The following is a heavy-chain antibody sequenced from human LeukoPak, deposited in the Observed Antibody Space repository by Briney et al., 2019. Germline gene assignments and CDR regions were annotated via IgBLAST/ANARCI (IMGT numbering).Heavy chain of an antibody. J-gene: IGHJ4*02. CDR3: ASLPSITMAPRG. D-gene: IGHD3-10*01. CDR2: INPNRGGT. V-gene: IGHV1-2*02. Sequence: ASVKVSCKASGYTFTGYYMHWVRQAPGQGLEWMGWINPNRGGTNYAQKFQGRVTMTRDTSISTAYMELSRLRSDDTAVYYCASLPSITMAPRGWGQGTLVTVSS. CDR1: GYTFTGYY.